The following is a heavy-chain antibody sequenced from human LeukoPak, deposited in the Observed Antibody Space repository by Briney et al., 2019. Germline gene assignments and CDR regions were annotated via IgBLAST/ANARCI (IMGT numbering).Heavy chain of an antibody. Sequence: ASVKVSCKASGYTFTSYGISWVRQAPRQGLEWMGWISAYNGNTNYAQKLQGRVTMTTDTSTSTAYMELRSLRSDDTAVYYCARDGLDIVVVPAAIPDWYFDLWGRGTLVTVSS. CDR2: ISAYNGNT. CDR3: ARDGLDIVVVPAAIPDWYFDL. D-gene: IGHD2-2*02. J-gene: IGHJ2*01. V-gene: IGHV1-18*01. CDR1: GYTFTSYG.